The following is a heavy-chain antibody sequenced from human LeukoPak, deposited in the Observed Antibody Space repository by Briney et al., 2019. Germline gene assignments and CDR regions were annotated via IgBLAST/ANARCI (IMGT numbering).Heavy chain of an antibody. CDR3: ASQYSSSWYAYYYYYMDV. J-gene: IGHJ6*03. CDR1: GFTFSSYW. CDR2: IKQDGSEK. D-gene: IGHD6-13*01. Sequence: PGGSLRLSCAASGFTFSSYWMSWVRQAPGKGLEWVANIKQDGSEKYYVDSVKGRFTISRDNAKNSLYLQMNSLRAEDTAVYYCASQYSSSWYAYYYYYMDVWGKGTTVTVSS. V-gene: IGHV3-7*01.